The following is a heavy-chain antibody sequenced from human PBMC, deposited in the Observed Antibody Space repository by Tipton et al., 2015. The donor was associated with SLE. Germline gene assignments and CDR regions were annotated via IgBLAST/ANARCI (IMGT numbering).Heavy chain of an antibody. V-gene: IGHV4-59*01. D-gene: IGHD5-12*01. CDR2: IYYSGST. CDR1: GGSISSYY. CDR3: ARGWGYDSLYYYYGMDA. J-gene: IGHJ6*02. Sequence: TLSLTCTVSGGSISSYYWSWIRQPPGKGLEWIGYIYYSGSTTYNPSLKSRVTISVDTSKNQFSLKLSSVTAAATAVYYCARGWGYDSLYYYYGMDAWGQGTSVTVS.